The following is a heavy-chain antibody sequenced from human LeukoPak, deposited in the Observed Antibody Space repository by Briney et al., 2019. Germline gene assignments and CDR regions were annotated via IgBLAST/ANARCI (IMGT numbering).Heavy chain of an antibody. D-gene: IGHD3-22*01. CDR3: ARGPETYYYDSSGYYFDY. CDR1: GGSISSSSYY. CDR2: IYYSGST. J-gene: IGHJ4*02. V-gene: IGHV4-39*07. Sequence: SETLSLTCTVSGGSISSSSYYWGWIRQPPGKGLEWIGSIYYSGSTYYNPSLKSRVTISVDTSKNQFSLKLSSVTAADTAVYYCARGPETYYYDSSGYYFDYWGQGTLVTVSS.